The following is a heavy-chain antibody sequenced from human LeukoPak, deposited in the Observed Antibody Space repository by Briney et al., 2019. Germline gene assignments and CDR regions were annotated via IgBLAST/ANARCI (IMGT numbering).Heavy chain of an antibody. Sequence: PSETLSLTCTVSGGSISSGSYYWSWIRQPARKGLEWIGHIYTSGSTNYNPSLKSRVTISVDTSKNQFSLKLSSVTAADTAVYYCARAYYYDSSGYSDAFDIWGQGTMVTVSS. CDR3: ARAYYYDSSGYSDAFDI. CDR2: IYTSGST. D-gene: IGHD3-22*01. J-gene: IGHJ3*02. V-gene: IGHV4-61*09. CDR1: GGSISSGSYY.